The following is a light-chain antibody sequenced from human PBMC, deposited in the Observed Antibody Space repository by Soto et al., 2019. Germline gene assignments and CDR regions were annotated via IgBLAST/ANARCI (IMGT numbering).Light chain of an antibody. CDR2: AAS. CDR3: QHHGSSSGT. J-gene: IGKJ1*01. Sequence: EIVLTQSPGTLSLSPGERATLSCRASQSVSSSYSAWYQQKPGQAPRLLIEAASSRATGIPERFSGSGSGSDFNLTISRLASDAAAVYYYQHHGSSSGTFGQGTKVEIK. V-gene: IGKV3-20*01. CDR1: QSVSSSY.